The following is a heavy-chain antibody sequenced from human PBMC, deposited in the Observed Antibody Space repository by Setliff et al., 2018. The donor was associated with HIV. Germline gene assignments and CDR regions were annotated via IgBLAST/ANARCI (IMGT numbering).Heavy chain of an antibody. CDR2: INPHSGNT. D-gene: IGHD7-27*01. V-gene: IGHV1-2*02. CDR3: VRDRTHQNWGSRGYYYMDV. CDR1: GYTLTGYY. Sequence: ASVKVSCKASGYTLTGYYMHWVRLAPGLGLELMGWINPHSGNTDFAQRFQGRITMTRDTSINTVYMDLSRLISDDTAVYYCVRDRTHQNWGSRGYYYMDVWGKGTTVTVSS. J-gene: IGHJ6*03.